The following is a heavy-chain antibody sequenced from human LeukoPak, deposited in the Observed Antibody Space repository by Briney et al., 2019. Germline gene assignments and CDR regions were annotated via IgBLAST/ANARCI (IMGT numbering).Heavy chain of an antibody. CDR3: ARASGYDLDAFDI. D-gene: IGHD5-12*01. Sequence: GGSLRLSCAASGFTFSSYAMSWVRQAPGKGLEWVANIKQDGSEKYYVDSVKGRFTISRDNAKNSLYLQMNSLRAEDTAVYYCARASGYDLDAFDIWGQGTMVTVSS. CDR1: GFTFSSYA. V-gene: IGHV3-7*01. CDR2: IKQDGSEK. J-gene: IGHJ3*02.